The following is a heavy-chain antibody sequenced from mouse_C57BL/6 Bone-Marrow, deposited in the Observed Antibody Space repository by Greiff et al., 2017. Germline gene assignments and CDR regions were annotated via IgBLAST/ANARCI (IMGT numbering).Heavy chain of an antibody. Sequence: EVKVVESGGGLLKPGGSLNLSFAASGFTFGGYAMSWFRQTPEKRLEWVATISDGGSYTYYPDNVKGRFTISRDNAKNNLYLQMSHLKSEDTAMYYCARGWLPYWYFDVWGTGTTVTVSS. D-gene: IGHD2-2*01. V-gene: IGHV5-4*03. CDR3: ARGWLPYWYFDV. J-gene: IGHJ1*03. CDR1: GFTFGGYA. CDR2: ISDGGSYT.